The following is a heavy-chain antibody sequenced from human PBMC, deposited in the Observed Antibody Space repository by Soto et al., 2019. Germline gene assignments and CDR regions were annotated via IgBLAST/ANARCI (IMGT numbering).Heavy chain of an antibody. Sequence: GGALRLSCAASGFTFSNAWMSWVRQAPGKGLEWVGRIKSKTDGGTTDYAAPVKGRFTISRDDSKNTLYLQMNSLKTEDTAVYYCTKDADNWNYSDYWGQGTLVTGSS. CDR2: IKSKTDGGTT. J-gene: IGHJ4*02. D-gene: IGHD1-20*01. CDR1: GFTFSNAW. V-gene: IGHV3-15*01. CDR3: TKDADNWNYSDY.